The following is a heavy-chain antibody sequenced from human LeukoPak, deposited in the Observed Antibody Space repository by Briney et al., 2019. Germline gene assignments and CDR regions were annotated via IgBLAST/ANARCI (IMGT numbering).Heavy chain of an antibody. V-gene: IGHV3-23*01. CDR2: ISGSGGNT. CDR1: GFTFGVYD. D-gene: IGHD6-13*01. Sequence: PGGSLRLSCAASGFTFGVYDIRSVRQAPGKRMEWVSAISGSGGNTYYADSVKGRFTISRDNSKNTLSLQMNSLRAEDTAVYYCARGGGNSWDYWGQGTLVTVSS. CDR3: ARGGGNSWDY. J-gene: IGHJ4*02.